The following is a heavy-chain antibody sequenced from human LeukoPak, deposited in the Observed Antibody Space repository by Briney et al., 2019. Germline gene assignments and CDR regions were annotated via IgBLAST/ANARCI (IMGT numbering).Heavy chain of an antibody. CDR1: GFTFTGHY. Sequence: ASMKVSCKASGFTFTGHYIHWVRQGPGQGLEWMGYISPHSTFTSSPQEFQGRVTMTRDASMSTAYMELTRLTSDDTAVYYCVREGEGPLSKDFDYWGQGTLVTVSS. V-gene: IGHV1-2*02. CDR2: ISPHSTFT. J-gene: IGHJ4*02. D-gene: IGHD2/OR15-2a*01. CDR3: VREGEGPLSKDFDY.